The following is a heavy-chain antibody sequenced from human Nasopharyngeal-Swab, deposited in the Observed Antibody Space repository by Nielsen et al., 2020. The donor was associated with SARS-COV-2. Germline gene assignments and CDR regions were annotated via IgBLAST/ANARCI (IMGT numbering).Heavy chain of an antibody. CDR3: ARSPYYHYMDV. V-gene: IGHV7-4-1*02. Sequence: ASVKVSCKASGYTFTSYGISWVRQAPGQGLEWMGWVNTNTGNPTYAQGFTGRFVFSLDTSVSTAYLQISSLKAEDTAVYYCARSPYYHYMDVWGKGTTVTVSS. J-gene: IGHJ6*03. CDR2: VNTNTGNP. CDR1: GYTFTSYG.